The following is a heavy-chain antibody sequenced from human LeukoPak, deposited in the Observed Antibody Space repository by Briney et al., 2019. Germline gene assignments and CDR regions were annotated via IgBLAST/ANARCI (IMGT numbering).Heavy chain of an antibody. CDR2: ISWNSGSI. D-gene: IGHD3-22*01. CDR3: AHGEDSSGYYGDVSGGFYY. J-gene: IGHJ4*02. V-gene: IGHV3-9*01. Sequence: PGGSLRLSCAASGFTFDDYAMHWVRQAPGKGLEWVSGISWNSGSIGYADSVKGRFTISRDNAKNSLYLQMNSLRAEDTALYYCAHGEDSSGYYGDVSGGFYYWGQGTLVTVSS. CDR1: GFTFDDYA.